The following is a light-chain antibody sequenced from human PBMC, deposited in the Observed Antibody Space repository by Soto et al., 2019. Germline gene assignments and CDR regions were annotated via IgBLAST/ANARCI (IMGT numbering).Light chain of an antibody. CDR2: HDS. CDR1: KLGDKY. CDR3: QAWDSSTEHVV. V-gene: IGLV3-1*01. J-gene: IGLJ2*01. Sequence: SYELTRPPSVSVSPGQTASLTCSGDKLGDKYACWYQQKPCQSPVLVIYHDSKRPSGIPERFSGTNSGNTATLTLSGTQAIDEPDYYCQAWDSSTEHVVFSGGTKGTV.